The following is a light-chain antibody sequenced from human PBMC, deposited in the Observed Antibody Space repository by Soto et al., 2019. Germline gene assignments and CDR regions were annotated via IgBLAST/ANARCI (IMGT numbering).Light chain of an antibody. CDR3: QSYNHWTS. CDR1: PSVLYSSNNRNY. Sequence: VRTQTQESVASSLGEMATINCTSSPSVLYSSNNRNYWAWYQQKPGTAPRLLIYSASIRQSGVPSRFSGSGSGTEFTLTISSLQAEDSAVYYGQSYNHWTSFGQGTRLEIK. CDR2: SAS. J-gene: IGKJ5*01. V-gene: IGKV4-1*01.